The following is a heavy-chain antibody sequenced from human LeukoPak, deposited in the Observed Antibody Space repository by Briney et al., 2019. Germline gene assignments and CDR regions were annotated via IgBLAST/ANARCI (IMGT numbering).Heavy chain of an antibody. CDR2: IYYSGST. J-gene: IGHJ4*02. CDR3: ARSIYNQLLSFYFDY. Sequence: PSETLSLTCTVFGGSISSGGYYWSWIRQHPGKGLEWIGYIYYSGSTYYNPSLKSRVTISVDTSKNQFSLKLSSVTAADTAVYYCARSIYNQLLSFYFDYWGQGTLVTVSS. V-gene: IGHV4-31*03. D-gene: IGHD2-2*01. CDR1: GGSISSGGYY.